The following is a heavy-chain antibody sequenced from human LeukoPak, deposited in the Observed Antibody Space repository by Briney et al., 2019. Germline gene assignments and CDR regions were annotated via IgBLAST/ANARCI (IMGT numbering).Heavy chain of an antibody. V-gene: IGHV1-18*01. CDR3: ARGGESDFWSGQNYYYYYYMDV. J-gene: IGHJ6*03. CDR1: GYTFTSYG. CDR2: ISAYNGNT. Sequence: ASVKVSCKASGYTFTSYGISWVRQAPGQGLEWMGWISAYNGNTNYAQKLQGRVTMTTDTSTSTAYMELRSLRSDDTAAYYCARGGESDFWSGQNYYYYYYMDVWGKGTTVTVSS. D-gene: IGHD3-3*01.